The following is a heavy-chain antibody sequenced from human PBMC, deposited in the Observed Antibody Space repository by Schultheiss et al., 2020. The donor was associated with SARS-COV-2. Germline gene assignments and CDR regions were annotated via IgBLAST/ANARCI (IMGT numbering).Heavy chain of an antibody. Sequence: SVKVSCKASGFTFTSSAVQWVRQARGQRLEWIGWIVVGSGNTNYAQKFQERVTITRDMSTSTAYMELSSLRSEDTAVYYCARGAEQQLVKGGWFDPWGQGTLVTVSS. V-gene: IGHV1-58*01. CDR1: GFTFTSSA. D-gene: IGHD6-13*01. CDR3: ARGAEQQLVKGGWFDP. CDR2: IVVGSGNT. J-gene: IGHJ5*02.